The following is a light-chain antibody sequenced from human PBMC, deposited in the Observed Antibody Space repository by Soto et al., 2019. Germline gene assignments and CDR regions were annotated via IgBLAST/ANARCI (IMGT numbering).Light chain of an antibody. Sequence: QSALTQPASVSGSPGQSITLSCTGTSSNIGGYDYLSWYQRHPGKAPKLIIYDVNNRPSGVSNRFSGSKSGNTASLTISVFQAEDEADYYCTSYASGSSHVVFGGGTKLTVL. CDR1: SSNIGGYDY. CDR3: TSYASGSSHVV. J-gene: IGLJ2*01. V-gene: IGLV2-14*01. CDR2: DVN.